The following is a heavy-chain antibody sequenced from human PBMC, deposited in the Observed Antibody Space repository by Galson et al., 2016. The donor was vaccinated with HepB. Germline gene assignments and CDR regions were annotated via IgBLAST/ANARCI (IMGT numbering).Heavy chain of an antibody. V-gene: IGHV4-59*01. D-gene: IGHD6-19*01. CDR3: ARDRSYSSGWRTPNSDYGMDV. J-gene: IGHJ6*02. CDR2: IYYSGST. CDR1: GGSISSYY. Sequence: SETLSLTCTVSGGSISSYYWSWIRQPPGKGLEWIGYIYYSGSTNYNPSLKSRVTISVDTSKNQFSLKLSSVTAADTAVYYCARDRSYSSGWRTPNSDYGMDVWGQGTTVTVS.